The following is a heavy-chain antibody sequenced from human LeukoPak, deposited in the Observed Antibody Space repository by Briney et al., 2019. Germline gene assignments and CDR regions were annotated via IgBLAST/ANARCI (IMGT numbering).Heavy chain of an antibody. CDR1: GFTVSSNY. J-gene: IGHJ4*02. D-gene: IGHD3-3*01. CDR2: IYSGGST. CDR3: AKGLNYDFWSGPYYFDY. Sequence: GGSLRLSCAASGFTVSSNYMSWVRQAPGKGLEWVSVIYSGGSTYYADSVKGRFTISRDNSKNTLYLQMNSLRAEDTAVYYCAKGLNYDFWSGPYYFDYWGQGTLVTVSS. V-gene: IGHV3-53*01.